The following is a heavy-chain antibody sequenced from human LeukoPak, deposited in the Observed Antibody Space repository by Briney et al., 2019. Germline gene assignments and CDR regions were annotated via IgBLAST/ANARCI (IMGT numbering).Heavy chain of an antibody. CDR2: IKSKTDGGTT. J-gene: IGHJ4*02. V-gene: IGHV3-15*01. D-gene: IGHD3-10*01. Sequence: GGSLRLSCAASGFTFSNAWMSWVRQAPGKGLEWVGRIKSKTDGGTTDYAAPVKGRFTISRDDSKNTLYLQMNSLKTEDTAVYYCTTDGSGTMVRGVIPRDYWGQGTLVTVSS. CDR1: GFTFSNAW. CDR3: TTDGSGTMVRGVIPRDY.